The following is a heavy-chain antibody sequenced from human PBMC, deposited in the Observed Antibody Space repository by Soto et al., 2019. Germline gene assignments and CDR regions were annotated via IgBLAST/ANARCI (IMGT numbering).Heavy chain of an antibody. CDR2: IKQDGSEK. CDR3: AREVVVVPAAKGSGYYYYMDV. CDR1: GFTFSSDW. D-gene: IGHD2-2*01. J-gene: IGHJ6*03. Sequence: EVQLVESGGGLVQPGGSLRLSCAASGFTFSSDWMSWVRQAPGKGLEWVANIKQDGSEKYYVDSVKGRFTISRDNAKNSLYLQMNSLRAEDTAVYYCAREVVVVPAAKGSGYYYYMDVWGKGTTVTVSS. V-gene: IGHV3-7*01.